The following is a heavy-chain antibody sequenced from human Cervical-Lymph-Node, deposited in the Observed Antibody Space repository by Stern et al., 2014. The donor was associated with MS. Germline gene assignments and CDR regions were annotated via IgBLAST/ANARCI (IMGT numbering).Heavy chain of an antibody. Sequence: QVQLQESGPGLVKPSQTLSLTCTVSGGSISSGSYYWSWIRQPAGKGLEWIGRIYTRGSTTCTPSLKSRVTIPVATPKTQFSLKLSSVTAADTAVYYCASGRWALGYYYYYGMDVWGQGTTVTVSS. CDR1: GGSISSGSYY. CDR3: ASGRWALGYYYYYGMDV. V-gene: IGHV4-61*02. J-gene: IGHJ6*02. D-gene: IGHD6-13*01. CDR2: IYTRGST.